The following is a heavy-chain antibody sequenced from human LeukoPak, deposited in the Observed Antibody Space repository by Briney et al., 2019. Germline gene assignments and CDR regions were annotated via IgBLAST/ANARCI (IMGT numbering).Heavy chain of an antibody. CDR1: GFTFSDYY. CDR2: ISSSGSTI. Sequence: GGSLRLSCAASGFTFSDYYMSWIRQAPGKGLEWVSYISSSGSTIYYADSVKGRFTISRDNAKNSLYLQMNSLRAEDTAVYYCAHLGERSYDGRRYYYYYMDVWGKGTTVTVSS. J-gene: IGHJ6*03. V-gene: IGHV3-11*04. CDR3: AHLGERSYDGRRYYYYYMDV. D-gene: IGHD3-10*01.